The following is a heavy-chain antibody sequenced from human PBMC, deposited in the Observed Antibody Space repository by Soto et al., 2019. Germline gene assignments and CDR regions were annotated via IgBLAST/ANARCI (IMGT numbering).Heavy chain of an antibody. Sequence: QVQLQESGPGLVKPSETLSLTCTVSGGSISSYYWSWIRQPPGKGLEWIGYIYYSGSTNYNPSLKSRVTISVDTSKNQFSLKLSSVTAADTAVYYCARDNIYGDYEGIWGQGTLVTVSS. V-gene: IGHV4-59*01. J-gene: IGHJ4*02. CDR3: ARDNIYGDYEGI. CDR2: IYYSGST. D-gene: IGHD4-17*01. CDR1: GGSISSYY.